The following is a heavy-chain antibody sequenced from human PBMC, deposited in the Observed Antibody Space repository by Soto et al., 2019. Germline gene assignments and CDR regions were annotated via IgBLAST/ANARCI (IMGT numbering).Heavy chain of an antibody. V-gene: IGHV4-31*03. CDR3: ASSTVTTIHYYFDL. CDR2: IDYSGRT. J-gene: IGHJ2*01. D-gene: IGHD4-17*01. CDR1: GGPITSSGYY. Sequence: TLSLTCTVSGGPITSSGYYWSWIRQLPGRGLEWIGYIDYSGRTYYNPSLESRITISVDTSSNRFSLNLNSMTAADTAVYYCASSTVTTIHYYFDLWGRGTPVTVSS.